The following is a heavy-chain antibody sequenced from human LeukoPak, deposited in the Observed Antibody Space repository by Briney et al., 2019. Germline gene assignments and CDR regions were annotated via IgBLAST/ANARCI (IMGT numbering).Heavy chain of an antibody. CDR1: GGSIGSSTYY. CDR3: ARELDCTSSRCYSNWFDP. V-gene: IGHV4-39*07. J-gene: IGHJ5*02. D-gene: IGHD2-2*01. CDR2: IYYSGST. Sequence: SETLSLTCTVSGGSIGSSTYYWGWIRQPPGKGLEWIGNIYYSGSTYYNPSLKSRVTISVDTSENQFSLKLSSVTAADTAVYYCARELDCTSSRCYSNWFDPWGRGTLVTVSS.